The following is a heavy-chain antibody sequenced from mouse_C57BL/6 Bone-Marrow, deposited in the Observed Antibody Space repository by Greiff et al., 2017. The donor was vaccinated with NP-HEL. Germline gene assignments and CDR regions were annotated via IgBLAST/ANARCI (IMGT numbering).Heavy chain of an antibody. CDR1: GFTFSSYG. CDR3: ARRDLFTFAY. CDR2: ISSGGSYT. J-gene: IGHJ3*01. V-gene: IGHV5-6*02. Sequence: EVMLVESGGDLVKPGGSLKLSCAASGFTFSSYGMSWVRQTPDKRLEWVATISSGGSYTYYPDSVKGRFTISRDNAKNTLYLQMSSLKSEDTAMYYCARRDLFTFAYWGQGTLVTVSA.